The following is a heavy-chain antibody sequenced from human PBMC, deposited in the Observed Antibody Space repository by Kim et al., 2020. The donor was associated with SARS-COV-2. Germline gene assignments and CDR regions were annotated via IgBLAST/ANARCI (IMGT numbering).Heavy chain of an antibody. D-gene: IGHD5-18*01. Sequence: GGSLRLSCAASGFTFNIYAMSWVRQAPGKGLEWVSTFTFSGGATYYADSVKGRFTISRDNSKNTLYLQMNSLRAEDTAIYYCAKDQSAYGYSGFDCWGQGTLVTVSS. J-gene: IGHJ4*02. V-gene: IGHV3-23*01. CDR1: GFTFNIYA. CDR2: FTFSGGAT. CDR3: AKDQSAYGYSGFDC.